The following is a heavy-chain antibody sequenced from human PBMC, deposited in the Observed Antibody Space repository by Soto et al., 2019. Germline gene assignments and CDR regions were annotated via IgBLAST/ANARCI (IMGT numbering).Heavy chain of an antibody. J-gene: IGHJ4*02. CDR3: ATDLHCAYYDYIWGSYRYPPNFDY. V-gene: IGHV1-24*01. Sequence: GASVKVSCKVSGYTLTELSMHWVRQAPGKGLEWMGGFDPEDGETIYAQKFQGRVTMTEDTSTDTAYMELSSLRSEDTAVYYCATDLHCAYYDYIWGSYRYPPNFDYWGQGTLVTVSS. CDR1: GYTLTELS. D-gene: IGHD3-16*02. CDR2: FDPEDGET.